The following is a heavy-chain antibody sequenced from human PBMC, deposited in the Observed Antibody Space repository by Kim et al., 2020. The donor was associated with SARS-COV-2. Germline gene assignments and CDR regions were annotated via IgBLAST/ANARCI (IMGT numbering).Heavy chain of an antibody. CDR1: GFTFSSYS. CDR2: ISSSSSTI. J-gene: IGHJ5*02. CDR3: ASTGLSAAGPTNWFDP. D-gene: IGHD6-13*01. V-gene: IGHV3-48*02. Sequence: GGSLRLSCAASGFTFSSYSMNWVRQAPGKGLEWVSYISSSSSTIYYADSVKGRFTISRDNAKNSLYLQRNSLRDEDTAVYYCASTGLSAAGPTNWFDPWGEGTLVTVSS.